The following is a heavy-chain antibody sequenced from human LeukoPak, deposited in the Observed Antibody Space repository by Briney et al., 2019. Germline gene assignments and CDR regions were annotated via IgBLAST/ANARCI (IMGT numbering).Heavy chain of an antibody. Sequence: GGSLRLSCAASGFTFNSHDMNWVRQAPGKGLEWVSGISRSGDKTYYAESVKGRFTISRDNAKNTLYLQMNSLRAEDTAVYFCAKGAYALVPYYYYYYMDVWGKGTAVTVSS. V-gene: IGHV3-23*01. CDR2: ISRSGDKT. CDR1: GFTFNSHD. D-gene: IGHD3-16*01. CDR3: AKGAYALVPYYYYYYMDV. J-gene: IGHJ6*03.